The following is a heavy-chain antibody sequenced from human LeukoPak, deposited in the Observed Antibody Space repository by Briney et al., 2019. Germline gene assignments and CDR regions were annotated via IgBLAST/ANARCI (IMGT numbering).Heavy chain of an antibody. CDR1: GFTFSSYA. D-gene: IGHD1-26*01. J-gene: IGHJ4*02. Sequence: GGSLRLSCAASGFTFSSYAMHWVRQAPGKGLEYVSAISSNGGSTYYANSVKGRFTISRDNSKNTPYLQMGSLRAEDMAVYYCARESGADDYWGQGTLVTVSS. CDR3: ARESGADDY. CDR2: ISSNGGST. V-gene: IGHV3-64*01.